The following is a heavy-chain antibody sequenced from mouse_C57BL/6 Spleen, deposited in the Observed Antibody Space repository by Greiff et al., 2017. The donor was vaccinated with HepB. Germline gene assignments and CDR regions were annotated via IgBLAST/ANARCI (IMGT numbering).Heavy chain of an antibody. CDR3: TAGYYGSRADV. J-gene: IGHJ1*03. Sequence: QVHVKQSGAELVRPGASVTLSCKASGYTFTDYEMHWVKQTPVHGLEWIGAIDPETGGTAYNQKFKGKAILTADKSSSTAYMELRSLTSEDSAVYYCTAGYYGSRADVWGTGTTVTVSS. V-gene: IGHV1-15*01. D-gene: IGHD1-1*01. CDR2: IDPETGGT. CDR1: GYTFTDYE.